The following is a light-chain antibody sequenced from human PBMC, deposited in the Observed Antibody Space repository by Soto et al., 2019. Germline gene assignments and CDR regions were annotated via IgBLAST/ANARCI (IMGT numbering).Light chain of an antibody. CDR2: AAS. CDR3: QQLNSYPIT. J-gene: IGKJ5*01. V-gene: IGKV1-9*01. Sequence: DIQLTQSPSFLSASLGDRVTITCRASQGISSYLAWYQQKPGKAPKLLIYAASTLQSGVPSRFSVSGSGTEFTLTISRLQTEDFATYYCQQLNSYPITFGQGTRLEIK. CDR1: QGISSY.